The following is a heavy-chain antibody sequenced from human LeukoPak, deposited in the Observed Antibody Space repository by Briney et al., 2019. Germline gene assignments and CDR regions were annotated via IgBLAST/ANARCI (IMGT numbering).Heavy chain of an antibody. D-gene: IGHD1-26*01. J-gene: IGHJ4*02. CDR1: GGTFSSYA. Sequence: SVKVCCKASGGTFSSYAISWVRQAPGQGIEWMGRIIPILGIANYAQKFQGRVTITADKSTSTAYMELSSLRSEDTAVYYCAREGGSYYEDRGDWGQGTLVTVSS. CDR3: AREGGSYYEDRGD. V-gene: IGHV1-69*04. CDR2: IIPILGIA.